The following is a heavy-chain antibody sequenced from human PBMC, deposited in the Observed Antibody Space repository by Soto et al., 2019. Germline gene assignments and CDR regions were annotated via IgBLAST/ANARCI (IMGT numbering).Heavy chain of an antibody. CDR2: IIPFFGTA. D-gene: IGHD4-17*01. CDR3: AKSAPMDAGDKYYYDF. V-gene: IGHV1-69*13. CDR1: GGTFSTFC. J-gene: IGHJ4*02. Sequence: SVKVSCKASGGTFSTFCISWVLQAPGQGLEWMGGIIPFFGTARYSQKFEDRITITADESTNTVYMDLRSLTSEDTAIYYCAKSAPMDAGDKYYYDFWGQGALVTVSS.